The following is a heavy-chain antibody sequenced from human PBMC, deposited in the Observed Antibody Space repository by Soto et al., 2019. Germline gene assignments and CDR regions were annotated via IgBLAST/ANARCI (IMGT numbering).Heavy chain of an antibody. J-gene: IGHJ4*02. D-gene: IGHD4-17*01. Sequence: QVQLVASGGGLVKPGVSPRLSCAASGFTFSDYYMTWIRQTPGKGLEWVSDISSRSTYTNYADSVKGRFTISRDNAKNSLYLQMNSLRDEDTAVYYCARAGRDFGDYLDYWGQGTVVAVSS. CDR3: ARAGRDFGDYLDY. V-gene: IGHV3-11*05. CDR1: GFTFSDYY. CDR2: ISSRSTYT.